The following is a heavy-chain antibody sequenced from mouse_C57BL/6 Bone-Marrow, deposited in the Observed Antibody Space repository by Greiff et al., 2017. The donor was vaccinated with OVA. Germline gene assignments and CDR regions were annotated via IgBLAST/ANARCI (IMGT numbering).Heavy chain of an antibody. CDR3: ATPYSNYVRFAY. V-gene: IGHV2-2*01. J-gene: IGHJ3*01. Sequence: QVQLKESGPGLVQPSQSLSITCTVSGFSLTSYGVHWVRQSPGKGLEWLGVIWSGGSTGYNAAFISRLSISKDNSKSQVFFKMNSLQADDTAIYYCATPYSNYVRFAYWGQGTLVTVSA. CDR1: GFSLTSYG. D-gene: IGHD2-5*01. CDR2: IWSGGST.